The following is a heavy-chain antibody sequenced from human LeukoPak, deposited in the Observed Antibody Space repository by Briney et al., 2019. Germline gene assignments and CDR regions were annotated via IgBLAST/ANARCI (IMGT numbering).Heavy chain of an antibody. D-gene: IGHD3-10*01. CDR2: VYTSGST. V-gene: IGHV4-4*07. Sequence: SETLSLTCTVSGGSISRYYWSWIRQPAGKGLEWIGRVYTSGSTNYNPSLKSRITISVDTSKNQFSLMLSSVTAADTAVYYCARFGITVVRGGKYYFDYWGQGTLVTVSS. CDR1: GGSISRYY. CDR3: ARFGITVVRGGKYYFDY. J-gene: IGHJ4*02.